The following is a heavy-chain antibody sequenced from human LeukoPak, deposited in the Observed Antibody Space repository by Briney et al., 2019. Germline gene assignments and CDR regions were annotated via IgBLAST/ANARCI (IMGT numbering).Heavy chain of an antibody. CDR2: IFGSGGSP. D-gene: IGHD5-18*01. V-gene: IGHV3-23*01. CDR1: GFTFGSFA. CDR3: GKTTAGYSSGQKPAWPVDY. J-gene: IGHJ4*02. Sequence: GGSLRLSCAASGFTFGSFAMYWVRQAPGKGLEWIAGIFGSGGSPHYADSVKGRFTISRDNSKNTVYLQINSLRAEDTAVYYCGKTTAGYSSGQKPAWPVDYWGQGTLVTVSS.